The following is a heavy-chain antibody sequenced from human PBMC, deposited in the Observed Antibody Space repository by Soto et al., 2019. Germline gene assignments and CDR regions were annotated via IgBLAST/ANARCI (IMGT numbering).Heavy chain of an antibody. CDR2: ISGSGGST. J-gene: IGHJ4*02. Sequence: PGGSLRLSCAASGFTFSSYAMSWVRQAPGKGLEWVSAISGSGGSTYYADSVKGRFTISRDNSKNTLYLQMNSLRAEDTAVYYCAKDPKSIQLWPAGFDYWGQGTLVTVSS. CDR3: AKDPKSIQLWPAGFDY. CDR1: GFTFSSYA. V-gene: IGHV3-23*01. D-gene: IGHD5-18*01.